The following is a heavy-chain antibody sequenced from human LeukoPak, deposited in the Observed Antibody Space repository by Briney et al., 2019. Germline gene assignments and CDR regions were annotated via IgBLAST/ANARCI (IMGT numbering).Heavy chain of an antibody. CDR2: IYYSGST. Sequence: SETLSLTCTVSGGSISSYYWSWIRQPPGKGLEWIGYIYYSGSTNYNPSLKSRVTISVETSMNQFSLKLSSVTAADTAVYYCARLTYGGNSGGFDYWGQGTLVTVSS. CDR3: ARLTYGGNSGGFDY. J-gene: IGHJ4*02. CDR1: GGSISSYY. D-gene: IGHD4-23*01. V-gene: IGHV4-59*08.